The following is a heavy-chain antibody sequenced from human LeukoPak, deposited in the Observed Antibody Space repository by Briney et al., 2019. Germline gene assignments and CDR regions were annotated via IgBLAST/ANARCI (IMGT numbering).Heavy chain of an antibody. Sequence: GASVKVSCKASGYTFTSYGISWVRQAPGQGLEWMGWISAYNGNTNYAQKLQGTVTMTTDTSTSTAYMELRSLRSDDTAVYYCARVGYDFWSGSLFDAFDIWGQGTMVTVSS. D-gene: IGHD3-3*01. V-gene: IGHV1-18*01. CDR2: ISAYNGNT. J-gene: IGHJ3*02. CDR1: GYTFTSYG. CDR3: ARVGYDFWSGSLFDAFDI.